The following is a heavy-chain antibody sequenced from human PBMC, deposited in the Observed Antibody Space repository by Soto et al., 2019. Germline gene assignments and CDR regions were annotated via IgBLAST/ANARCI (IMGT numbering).Heavy chain of an antibody. D-gene: IGHD1-7*01. V-gene: IGHV4-34*01. CDR2: INHSGST. CDR1: GGSFSGYY. Sequence: ETLSLTCAVYGGSFSGYYWSWIRQPPGKGLEWIGEINHSGSTNYNPSLKSRVTISVDTSKNQFSLKLSSVTAADTAVYYCARGITGTTGNFDYWGQGTLVTVSS. J-gene: IGHJ4*02. CDR3: ARGITGTTGNFDY.